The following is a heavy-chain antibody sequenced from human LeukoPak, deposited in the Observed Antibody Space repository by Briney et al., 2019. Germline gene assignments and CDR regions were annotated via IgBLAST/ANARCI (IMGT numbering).Heavy chain of an antibody. CDR3: ARIGYSSSSLDL. D-gene: IGHD6-6*01. CDR1: GFTFSSYW. V-gene: IGHV3-7*03. J-gene: IGHJ4*02. Sequence: TGGSLRLSCAASGFTFSSYWMTWVRQAPGKGLEWVANINKDGSVQYYVDSVKGRFTISRDNAKNSVYLQMNSLRAEDTAIYNCARIGYSSSSLDLWGRGTLVTVSS. CDR2: INKDGSVQ.